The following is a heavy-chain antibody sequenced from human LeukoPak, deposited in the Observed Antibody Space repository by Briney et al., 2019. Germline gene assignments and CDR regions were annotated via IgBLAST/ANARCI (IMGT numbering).Heavy chain of an antibody. CDR3: AIKGDYGDYYFDC. D-gene: IGHD4-17*01. J-gene: IGHJ4*02. V-gene: IGHV5-10-1*01. CDR1: GYSFTSYW. Sequence: GESLKISCKGSGYSFTSYWISWVRQMPGKGLEWMGRIDPSGSYTNYSPSFQGHVTISADKSISTAYLQWSSLKASDTAMYYCAIKGDYGDYYFDCWGQGTLVTVSS. CDR2: IDPSGSYT.